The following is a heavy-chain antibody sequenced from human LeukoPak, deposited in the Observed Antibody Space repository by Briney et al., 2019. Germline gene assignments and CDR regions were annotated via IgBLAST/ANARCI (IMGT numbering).Heavy chain of an antibody. CDR2: IIPIFGTA. J-gene: IGHJ6*03. V-gene: IGHV1-69*13. Sequence: SVKVSCKTSGYSENFYGITWVRQAPGQGLEWMGGIIPIFGTANYAQKFQGRVTITADESTSTAYMELSSLRSEDTAVYYCASGGDAVRYYMDVWGKGTTVTISS. D-gene: IGHD2-21*02. CDR1: GYSENFYG. CDR3: ASGGDAVRYYMDV.